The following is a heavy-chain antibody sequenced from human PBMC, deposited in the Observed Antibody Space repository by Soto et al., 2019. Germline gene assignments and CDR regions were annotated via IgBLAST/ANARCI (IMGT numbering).Heavy chain of an antibody. V-gene: IGHV2-5*02. Sequence: QITLKESGPTLVKPTQTLTLTCTFSGFSLSTSGVGVGWIRQPPGKALECLALIYWDDDKRYSPSLKSRLTITKDTSKNQVVLRMTNMDTVDTATYYCAHSGPMTTVTTGGQRRKFWYFDLWGRGTLVSVSS. CDR1: GFSLSTSGVG. CDR2: IYWDDDK. D-gene: IGHD4-17*01. CDR3: AHSGPMTTVTTGGQRRKFWYFDL. J-gene: IGHJ2*01.